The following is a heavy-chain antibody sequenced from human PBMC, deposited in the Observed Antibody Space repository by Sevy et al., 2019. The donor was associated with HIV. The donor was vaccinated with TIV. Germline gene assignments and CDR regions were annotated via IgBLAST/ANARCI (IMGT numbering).Heavy chain of an antibody. CDR1: GFTFSSYS. V-gene: IGHV3-21*01. D-gene: IGHD2-2*01. Sequence: GPLRLSCAASGFTFSSYSMNWVRQAPGKGLEWVSSISGSSNYIYYADSMKGRFTISRDNAKNSLYLQMNSLRAEDTAVYYCARRDCTITSCHRGDAFDIWGQGTMVTVSS. CDR3: ARRDCTITSCHRGDAFDI. CDR2: ISGSSNYI. J-gene: IGHJ3*02.